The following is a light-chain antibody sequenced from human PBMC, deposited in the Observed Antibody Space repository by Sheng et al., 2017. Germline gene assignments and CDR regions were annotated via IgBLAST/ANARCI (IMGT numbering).Light chain of an antibody. CDR2: KAS. J-gene: IGKJ1*01. Sequence: DVQMTQSPSIVSASVGDTVTITCRASQSVLTWLAWYQQKPGTAPNLLIYKASILGTGVPSRFSGSTSGTEFTLTISSLQSEDFAVYYCQQYNNWPRTFGQGTKVEIK. V-gene: IGKV1-5*03. CDR1: QSVLTW. CDR3: QQYNNWPRT.